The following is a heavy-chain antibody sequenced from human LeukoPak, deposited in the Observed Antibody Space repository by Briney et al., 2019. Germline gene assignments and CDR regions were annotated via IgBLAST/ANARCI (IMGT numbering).Heavy chain of an antibody. D-gene: IGHD1-1*01. Sequence: SGGSLRLSCAASGFTFSSYWMTWVRQAPGKGLEWVANIKQDASERYYVDSVKGRFIISRDNAKNSLYLQMNSLRAEDTAVYYCATPTAGTWHFDYWGQGTLVTVSS. J-gene: IGHJ4*02. CDR2: IKQDASER. CDR3: ATPTAGTWHFDY. CDR1: GFTFSSYW. V-gene: IGHV3-7*01.